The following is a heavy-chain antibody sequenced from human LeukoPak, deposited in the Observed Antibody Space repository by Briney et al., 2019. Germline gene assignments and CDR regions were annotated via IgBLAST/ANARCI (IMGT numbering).Heavy chain of an antibody. Sequence: SETLSLTCAVYGGSFGGYYWSWIRQPPGKGLEWIGEINHSGSTNYNPSLKSRVTISVDTSKNQFSLKLSSVTAADTAVYYCARGPDARWGPRVEDYWGQGTLVTVSS. D-gene: IGHD2-21*02. CDR1: GGSFGGYY. CDR2: INHSGST. V-gene: IGHV4-34*01. J-gene: IGHJ4*02. CDR3: ARGPDARWGPRVEDY.